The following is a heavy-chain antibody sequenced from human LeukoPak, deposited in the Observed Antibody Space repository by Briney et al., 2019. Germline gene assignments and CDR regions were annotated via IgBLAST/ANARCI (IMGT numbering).Heavy chain of an antibody. D-gene: IGHD3-3*01. J-gene: IGHJ4*02. CDR1: GYTFTSYG. CDR3: ARALGWISGVVIIGEFDY. Sequence: GASVKVSCKASGYTFTSYGISWVRQAPGQGLEWMGWISAYNGNTNYAQKLQGRVTMTTDTSTSTAYMELRSLRSDDTAVYYCARALGWISGVVIIGEFDYWGQGTLVIVSS. V-gene: IGHV1-18*01. CDR2: ISAYNGNT.